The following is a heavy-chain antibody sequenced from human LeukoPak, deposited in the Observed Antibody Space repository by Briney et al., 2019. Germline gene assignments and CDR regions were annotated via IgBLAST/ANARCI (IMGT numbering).Heavy chain of an antibody. J-gene: IGHJ4*02. CDR3: AKLQYVVLTQPYYFDY. CDR2: ISGSGGST. V-gene: IGHV3-23*01. Sequence: KPGGSLRLSCAASGFTFSSYAMTWVRQAPGKGLEWVSGISGSGGSTYYADSVKGRFTISRDNSKNTLYLQMNSLRAEDTAVYYCAKLQYVVLTQPYYFDYWGQGTLVTVSS. D-gene: IGHD3-9*01. CDR1: GFTFSSYA.